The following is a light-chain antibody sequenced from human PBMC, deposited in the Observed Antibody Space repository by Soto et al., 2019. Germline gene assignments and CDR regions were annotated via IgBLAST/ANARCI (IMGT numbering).Light chain of an antibody. CDR3: SSYTGSNNFVA. V-gene: IGLV2-8*01. J-gene: IGLJ2*01. CDR2: EVS. CDR1: SSDVGGYNY. Sequence: QSALTQPPSASGSPGQSVTISCTGTSSDVGGYNYVSWYQQHPGKAPKLMIYEVSERPSGVPDRFSGSKSGNTASLTVSGLQAEDEADYYCSSYTGSNNFVAFGGGTKVTVL.